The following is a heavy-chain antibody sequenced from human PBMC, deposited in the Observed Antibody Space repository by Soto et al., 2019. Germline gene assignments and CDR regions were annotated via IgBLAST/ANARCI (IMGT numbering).Heavy chain of an antibody. J-gene: IGHJ4*02. D-gene: IGHD1-26*01. Sequence: QVQLVQSGVEVKKPGSSVKVSCKASGGTFSSYSINWVRQAPGQGLEWMGEIIPIFGTANYAQKFQGRVTITADESTSTAYMELSSLSSEDTAVYYCARDGGRHSGGIDYWGQGTLVTVSS. CDR1: GGTFSSYS. CDR2: IIPIFGTA. V-gene: IGHV1-69*01. CDR3: ARDGGRHSGGIDY.